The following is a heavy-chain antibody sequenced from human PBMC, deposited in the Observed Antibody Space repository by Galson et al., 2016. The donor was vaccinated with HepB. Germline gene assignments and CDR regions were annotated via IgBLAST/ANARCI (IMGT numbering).Heavy chain of an antibody. J-gene: IGHJ5*02. CDR3: ARDPSTGAAVGYNWFDA. V-gene: IGHV3-74*01. Sequence: SLRLSCAASGFAFSSHWMHWVRQAPGKGPVWVSRINSDGSKIDYEDSVKGRSTISRDNAKNTLHLQMNSLRGEDTAIYYCARDPSTGAAVGYNWFDAWGQGTLVTVS. CDR2: INSDGSKI. D-gene: IGHD6-25*01. CDR1: GFAFSSHW.